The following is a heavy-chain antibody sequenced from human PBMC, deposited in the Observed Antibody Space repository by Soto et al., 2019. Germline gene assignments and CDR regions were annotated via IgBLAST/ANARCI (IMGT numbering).Heavy chain of an antibody. CDR2: ISSTTNYI. Sequence: GGSLRLSCAAYGFTFTRYSMNWVRQAPGKGLEWVSSISSTTNYIYYGDSMKGRFTISRDNAKNSLYLEMNSLRAEDTAVYYCARESEDLTSNFDYWGQGTLVTVSS. CDR3: ARESEDLTSNFDY. J-gene: IGHJ4*02. CDR1: GFTFTRYS. V-gene: IGHV3-21*06.